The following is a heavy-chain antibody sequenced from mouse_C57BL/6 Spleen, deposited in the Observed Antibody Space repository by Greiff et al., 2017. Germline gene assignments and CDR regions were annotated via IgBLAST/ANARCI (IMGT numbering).Heavy chain of an antibody. CDR2: ISSGSSTI. J-gene: IGHJ1*03. CDR3: ARESNWYVDV. V-gene: IGHV5-17*01. Sequence: EVKLVESGGGLVKPGGSLKLSCAASGFTFSDYGMHWVRQAPEKGLEWVAYISSGSSTIYYADTVKGRFTISRDNAKNTLFLQMTSLRSEDTAMYYCARESNWYVDVWGTGTTVTVSS. D-gene: IGHD1-3*01. CDR1: GFTFSDYG.